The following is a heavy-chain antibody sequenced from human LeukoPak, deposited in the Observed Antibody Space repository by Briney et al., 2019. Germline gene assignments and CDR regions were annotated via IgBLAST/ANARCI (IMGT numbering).Heavy chain of an antibody. V-gene: IGHV3-15*01. CDR3: IAEVPTLDTQLDY. CDR1: GFTFTYAC. CDR2: ITSGGTT. Sequence: GGSLRLSCEASGFTFTYACMNWVRQAPGKGPEWVGHITSGGTTDYAAPVKGRFTISRENSKNTVYLQMNSLKMEDTAMYYCIAEVPTLDTQLDYWGQGTLVSVYS. J-gene: IGHJ4*02. D-gene: IGHD5-12*01.